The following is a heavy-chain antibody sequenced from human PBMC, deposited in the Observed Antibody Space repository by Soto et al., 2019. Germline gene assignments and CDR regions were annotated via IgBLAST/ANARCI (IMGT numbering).Heavy chain of an antibody. D-gene: IGHD6-19*01. J-gene: IGHJ4*02. V-gene: IGHV6-1*01. CDR2: TYYRSKWYN. Sequence: TLSLACAFIGDIVASNSNAWNWIRQSPSRGLEWLGRTYYRSKWYNDYAVSVKSRITINPDTSKNQFSLQLNSVTPEDTAVYYCARGGGWPRIFDYWGQVTLFIVT. CDR3: ARGGGWPRIFDY. CDR1: GDIVASNSNA.